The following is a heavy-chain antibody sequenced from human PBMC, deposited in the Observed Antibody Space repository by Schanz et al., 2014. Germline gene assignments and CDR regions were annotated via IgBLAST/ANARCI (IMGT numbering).Heavy chain of an antibody. D-gene: IGHD5-12*01. V-gene: IGHV3-64*04. CDR1: GFTFSSYA. J-gene: IGHJ4*02. CDR2: ITRSGGGT. CDR3: ASPSGYSDYGTYFDF. Sequence: VQLVESGGGLVKPGGSLRLSCSASGFTFSSYAMHWVRQASGKGLEYVSAITRSGGGTYYSDSVKGRFTISRDNSRNTLYLQMNSLRTEDTAVYYCASPSGYSDYGTYFDFWGQGTLVTVSS.